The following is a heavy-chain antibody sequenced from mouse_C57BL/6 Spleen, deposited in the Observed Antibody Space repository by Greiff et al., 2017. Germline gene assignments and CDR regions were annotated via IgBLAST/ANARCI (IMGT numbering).Heavy chain of an antibody. CDR1: GFTFSDYY. Sequence: EVMLVESEGGLVQPGSSMKLSCTASGFTFSDYYMAWVRQVPEKGLEWVANINYDGSSTYYLDSLKSRFIISRDNAKNILYLQMSSLKSEDTATYYCARDGDGSSFFDYWGQGTTLTVSS. J-gene: IGHJ2*01. CDR3: ARDGDGSSFFDY. D-gene: IGHD1-1*01. V-gene: IGHV5-16*01. CDR2: INYDGSST.